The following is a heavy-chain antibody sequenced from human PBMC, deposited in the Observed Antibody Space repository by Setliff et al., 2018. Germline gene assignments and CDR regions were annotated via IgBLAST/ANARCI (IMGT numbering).Heavy chain of an antibody. CDR2: INHSGSA. D-gene: IGHD1-26*01. J-gene: IGHJ5*02. Sequence: SETLSLTCAVYGGSFSAYYWSWIRQPPGKGLEWIGEINHSGSANYNPSRKSRVIISVDTSKNQVSLELSAVTAADTAVYFCARDNTILGATDHWGQGTLVTVSS. CDR3: ARDNTILGATDH. CDR1: GGSFSAYY. V-gene: IGHV4-34*01.